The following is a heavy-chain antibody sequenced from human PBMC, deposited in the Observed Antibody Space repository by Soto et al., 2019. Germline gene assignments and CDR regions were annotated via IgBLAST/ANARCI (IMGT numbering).Heavy chain of an antibody. CDR2: IYYSGST. CDR1: GGSVSSGSYY. D-gene: IGHD3-10*01. J-gene: IGHJ6*02. CDR3: ASVTRGVGGMDV. Sequence: QVQLQESGPGLVKPSETLSLTCTVSGGSVSSGSYYWSWIRQPPGKGLEWIGYIYYSGSTNYNPSLKSRVTISVDTSKNQFSLKLSSVTAADTAVYYCASVTRGVGGMDVWGQGTTVTVSS. V-gene: IGHV4-61*01.